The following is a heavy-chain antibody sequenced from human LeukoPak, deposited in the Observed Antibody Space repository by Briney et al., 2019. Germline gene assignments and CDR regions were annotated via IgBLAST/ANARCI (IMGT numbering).Heavy chain of an antibody. CDR1: GFTFSSYS. Sequence: GVSLRLSCAASGFTFSSYSMNWVRQAPGKGLEWVSSISSSSSYIYYADSVKGRFTISRDNAKNSLYLQMNSLRAEDTAVYYCARDGKGYYYDSSGYEFDYWGQGTLVTVSS. D-gene: IGHD3-22*01. CDR2: ISSSSSYI. CDR3: ARDGKGYYYDSSGYEFDY. V-gene: IGHV3-21*01. J-gene: IGHJ4*02.